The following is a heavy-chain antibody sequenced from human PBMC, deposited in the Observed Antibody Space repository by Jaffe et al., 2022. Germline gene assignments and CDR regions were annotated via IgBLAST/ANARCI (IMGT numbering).Heavy chain of an antibody. Sequence: QVQLVQSGAEVKKPGASVKFSCKASGYTFTTYAIHWLRQAPGQRLEWMGWINPGNDNTKYSQRFQDRVTITRDTSASTAYMELSSLRSEDTAVYYCARTYPFSIETGYTSTWYYFDYWGQGTLVTVSS. CDR1: GYTFTTYA. D-gene: IGHD6-13*01. J-gene: IGHJ4*02. CDR3: ARTYPFSIETGYTSTWYYFDY. CDR2: INPGNDNT. V-gene: IGHV1-3*01.